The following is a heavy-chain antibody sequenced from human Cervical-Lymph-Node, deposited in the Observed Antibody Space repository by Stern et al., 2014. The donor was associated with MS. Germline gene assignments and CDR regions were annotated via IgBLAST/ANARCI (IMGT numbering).Heavy chain of an antibody. D-gene: IGHD1-26*01. CDR1: RYTFTSYD. Sequence: QLVQSGAEVKKPGASVKVSCKASRYTFTSYDINWVGQGTGQGLEWMGWMNPYSGNAVYAQKFQGRVTMTRDTSTSTAYLELTSLRSEDTAVFYCARGRELLSLDYWGQGTLVTVSS. V-gene: IGHV1-8*01. CDR2: MNPYSGNA. J-gene: IGHJ4*02. CDR3: ARGRELLSLDY.